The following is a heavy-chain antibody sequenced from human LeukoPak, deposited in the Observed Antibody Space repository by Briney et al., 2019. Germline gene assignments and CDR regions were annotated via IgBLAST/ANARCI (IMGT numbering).Heavy chain of an antibody. D-gene: IGHD2/OR15-2a*01. V-gene: IGHV3-23*01. J-gene: IGHJ6*02. CDR3: AKGGLLGYYYGMDV. CDR2: ISGSGGST. Sequence: PGGSLRLSCAASGFTFSSYAMSWVRQAPGKGLEWVSAISGSGGSTYYADSVKGRFTISRDNSKNTLYLQMNSLRAEDTAVYYCAKGGLLGYYYGMDVWGQGTTDTVSS. CDR1: GFTFSSYA.